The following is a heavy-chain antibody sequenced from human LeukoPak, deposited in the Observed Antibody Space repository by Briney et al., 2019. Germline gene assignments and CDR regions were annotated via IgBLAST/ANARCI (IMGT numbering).Heavy chain of an antibody. CDR1: GFTFSRYS. V-gene: IGHV3-7*01. J-gene: IGHJ4*02. Sequence: PGGSLRLSCAASGFTFSRYSMNWVRQAPGKGLEWVANINQDGSLRYYVDSVRGRFTISRDNAKNSLYLQMNSLRAEDTAVYYCARDVQGDRYYIVYYWGQGTLVTVSS. CDR2: INQDGSLR. CDR3: ARDVQGDRYYIVYY. D-gene: IGHD3-10*01.